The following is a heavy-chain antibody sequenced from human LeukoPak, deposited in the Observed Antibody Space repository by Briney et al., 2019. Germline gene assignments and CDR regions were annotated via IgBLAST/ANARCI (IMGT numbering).Heavy chain of an antibody. D-gene: IGHD6-19*01. V-gene: IGHV1-69*05. CDR3: VPTAGYSSGWYNFDY. CDR2: IIPIFGTA. Sequence: SVKVSCKASGGTFSIYAISWVRQAPGQGLEWMGGIIPIFGTANYAQKFQGRVTITTDESTSTAYMELSSLRSEDTAVYYCVPTAGYSSGWYNFDYWGQGTLVTVSS. CDR1: GGTFSIYA. J-gene: IGHJ4*02.